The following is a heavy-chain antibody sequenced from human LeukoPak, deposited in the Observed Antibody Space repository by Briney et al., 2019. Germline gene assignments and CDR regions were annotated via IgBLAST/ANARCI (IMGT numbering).Heavy chain of an antibody. CDR3: AKDIGGYSFAAEY. J-gene: IGHJ4*02. CDR1: GFTFEDYA. Sequence: PGGSLRLSCAASGFTFEDYAMHWVRQGPGKGLEWVSLISGDGGITYYADSVKGRFTISRDNSKNSLYLQMNSLRTEETALYYCAKDIGGYSFAAEYWGQGTLVTVSS. D-gene: IGHD5-18*01. CDR2: ISGDGGIT. V-gene: IGHV3-43*02.